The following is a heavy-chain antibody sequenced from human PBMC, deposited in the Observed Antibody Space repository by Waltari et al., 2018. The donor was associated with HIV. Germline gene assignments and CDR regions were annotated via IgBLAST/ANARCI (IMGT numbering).Heavy chain of an antibody. D-gene: IGHD3-22*01. V-gene: IGHV3-15*01. CDR1: GFDFKNSW. J-gene: IGHJ4*02. Sequence: EVQLVESGGGLVKPGEPLRVSCEASGFDFKNSWMSWFRQAPEKGLEWVGRIKSKQSGGTVDYAAPVKGRFTISRDDSKNMMYLQMDSLESEDTAVYYCTTGSSGAEDYWGQGTLVTVSS. CDR3: TTGSSGAEDY. CDR2: IKSKQSGGTV.